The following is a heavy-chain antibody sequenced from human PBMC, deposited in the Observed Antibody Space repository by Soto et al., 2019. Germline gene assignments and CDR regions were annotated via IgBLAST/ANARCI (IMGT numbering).Heavy chain of an antibody. CDR2: ISAYNGNT. CDR1: GYTFTSYG. V-gene: IGHV1-18*01. Sequence: QVQLVRSGAEVKKPGASVKVSCKASGYTFTSYGISWVRQAPGQGLEWMGWISAYNGNTNYAQKLQGRVTMTTDTSTSTAYMELRSLRSDDTAVYYCALWFGELLPSNWFDPWGQGTLVTVSS. J-gene: IGHJ5*02. CDR3: ALWFGELLPSNWFDP. D-gene: IGHD3-10*01.